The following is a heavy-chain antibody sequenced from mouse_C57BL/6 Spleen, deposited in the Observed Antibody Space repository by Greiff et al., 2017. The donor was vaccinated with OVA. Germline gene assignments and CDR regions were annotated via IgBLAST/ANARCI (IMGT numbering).Heavy chain of an antibody. Sequence: QVQLQQSGPGLVQPSQSLSITCTVSGFSLTSYGVHWVRQSPGKGLEWLGVIWSGGSTDYNAAFISRLSISKDNSKSQVFFKMNSLQADDTAIYYCARIYDGYYDDFDYWGQGTTLTVSS. CDR2: IWSGGST. V-gene: IGHV2-2*01. J-gene: IGHJ2*01. D-gene: IGHD2-3*01. CDR3: ARIYDGYYDDFDY. CDR1: GFSLTSYG.